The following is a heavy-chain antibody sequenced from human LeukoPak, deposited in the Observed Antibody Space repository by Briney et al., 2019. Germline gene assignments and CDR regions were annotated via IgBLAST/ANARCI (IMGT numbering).Heavy chain of an antibody. Sequence: ASVKVSCKTSGYTFTSYFIHWVRQAPGQGLEWMGLINPSGGSTNCAHQFQGRVTMTRDTSTSTVYMELSSLRSEDTAVFYCAREKYGSPVAAPDYWGQGTLVTVSS. J-gene: IGHJ4*02. D-gene: IGHD2-15*01. CDR1: GYTFTSYF. CDR3: AREKYGSPVAAPDY. V-gene: IGHV1-46*01. CDR2: INPSGGST.